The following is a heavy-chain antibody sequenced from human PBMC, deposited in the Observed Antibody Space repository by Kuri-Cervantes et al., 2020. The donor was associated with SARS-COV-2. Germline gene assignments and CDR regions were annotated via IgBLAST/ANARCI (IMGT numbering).Heavy chain of an antibody. CDR3: AKTPIVVVIAITYYFDY. D-gene: IGHD2-21*01. V-gene: IGHV3-23*01. CDR1: GFTFSSYA. J-gene: IGHJ4*02. Sequence: GGSLRLSCAASGFTFSSYAMHWVRQAPGKGLEWVSAISGSGGSTYYADSVKGRFTISRDNSKNTLYLQMNSLRAEDTAVYYCAKTPIVVVIAITYYFDYWGQGTLVTVSS. CDR2: ISGSGGST.